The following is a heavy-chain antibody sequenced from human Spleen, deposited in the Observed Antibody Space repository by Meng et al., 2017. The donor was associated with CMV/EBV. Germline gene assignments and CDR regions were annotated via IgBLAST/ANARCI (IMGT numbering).Heavy chain of an antibody. J-gene: IGHJ4*02. CDR2: IIPLFGTA. D-gene: IGHD2-15*01. Sequence: SGGGGQAPGQGLGWMGGIIPLFGTANYAQKFKGRVTITTDESTSTAYMELGSLGSEDTAVYYCAREVGAGGIVVVAAAQSRYFDYWGQGTLVTVSS. CDR3: AREVGAGGIVVVAAAQSRYFDY. V-gene: IGHV1-69*05.